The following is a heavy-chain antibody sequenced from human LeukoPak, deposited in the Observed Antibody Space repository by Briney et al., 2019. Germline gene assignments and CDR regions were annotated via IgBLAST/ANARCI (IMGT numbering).Heavy chain of an antibody. CDR3: ARRSRIYCSGGSCYPFDP. CDR2: IYPGDSDT. CDR1: GYSFTSYW. Sequence: GESLKISCKGSGYSFTSYWIGWVRQMPGKGLEWMGTIYPGDSDTRYSPSFQGQVTISADKSISTAYLQWSSLKASDTAMYYCARRSRIYCSGGSCYPFDPWGQGTLVTVSS. D-gene: IGHD2-15*01. V-gene: IGHV5-51*01. J-gene: IGHJ5*02.